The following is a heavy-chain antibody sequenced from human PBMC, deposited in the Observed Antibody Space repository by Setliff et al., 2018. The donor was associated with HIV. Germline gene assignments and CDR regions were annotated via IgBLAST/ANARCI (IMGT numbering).Heavy chain of an antibody. Sequence: SETLSLTCTVSGGSISSHYWSWIRQPPGKGLEWIGYIYYSGSTNYNPSLKSRVTISVDTSKNQFSLKLSSVTAADTAVYYCASFGGWYPDAFDVWGQGTMVTVSS. CDR3: ASFGGWYPDAFDV. D-gene: IGHD6-19*01. CDR2: IYYSGST. V-gene: IGHV4-59*08. J-gene: IGHJ3*01. CDR1: GGSISSHY.